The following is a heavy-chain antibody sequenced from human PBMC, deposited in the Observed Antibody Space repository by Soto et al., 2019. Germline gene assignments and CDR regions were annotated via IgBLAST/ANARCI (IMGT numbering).Heavy chain of an antibody. CDR2: IKRKTDGGTT. J-gene: IGHJ6*02. CDR1: GFTFSNAW. D-gene: IGHD2-2*01. Sequence: EVQLVESGGGLVKPGGSLRLSCAASGFTFSNAWMNWVCQAPGKGLEWVGRIKRKTDGGTTDYAAPVKGRFTISRDDSKNTLYLQMNSLKPEDTAVYYCTTDPTPRYCSSTSCYVDYYYYGMDVWGQGTTVTVSS. V-gene: IGHV3-15*07. CDR3: TTDPTPRYCSSTSCYVDYYYYGMDV.